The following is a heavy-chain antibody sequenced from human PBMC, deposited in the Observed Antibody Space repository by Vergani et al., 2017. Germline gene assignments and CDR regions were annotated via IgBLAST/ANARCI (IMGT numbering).Heavy chain of an antibody. D-gene: IGHD2-2*01. V-gene: IGHV3-9*01. CDR3: AKDGGYCSSTSCVYYYYYGMDV. CDR1: GFTFDDYA. CDR2: ISWNSGSI. J-gene: IGHJ6*02. Sequence: EMQLVESGGGLVQPGRSLRLSCAASGFTFDDYAMHWVRQAPGKGLEWVSGISWNSGSIGYADSVKGRFTISRDNAKNSLYLQMNSLRAEDTALYYCAKDGGYCSSTSCVYYYYYGMDVWGQGTTVTVSS.